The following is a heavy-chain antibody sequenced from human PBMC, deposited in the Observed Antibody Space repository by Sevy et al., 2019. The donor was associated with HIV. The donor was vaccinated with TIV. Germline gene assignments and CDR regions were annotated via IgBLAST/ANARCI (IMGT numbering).Heavy chain of an antibody. D-gene: IGHD6-13*01. CDR2: TYYRSKWYN. J-gene: IGHJ5*02. V-gene: IGHV6-1*01. CDR1: GDSVSSNGAA. CDR3: ARDLGSSLNWFDP. Sequence: KQSQTLSLTCAISGDSVSSNGAAWNWIRQSPSRGLEWLGRTYYRSKWYNDYAVSVQSRITINPDTSKNQFSLQLKSVTPEDTAVYYCARDLGSSLNWFDPWGQGTLVTVSS.